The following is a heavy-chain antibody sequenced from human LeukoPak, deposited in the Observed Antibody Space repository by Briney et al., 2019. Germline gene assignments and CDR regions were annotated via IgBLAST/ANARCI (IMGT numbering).Heavy chain of an antibody. CDR3: ASDREYYYGSGSFDY. CDR2: IKQDGSEK. Sequence: GGSLRLSCAASGFTFRSYWMSWVRQAPGKGREWVANIKQDGSEKYYVDSVKGRFTISRDNAKNSLYLQMNSLRAEDTAVYYCASDREYYYGSGSFDYWGQGTLVTVSS. CDR1: GFTFRSYW. V-gene: IGHV3-7*04. D-gene: IGHD3-10*01. J-gene: IGHJ4*02.